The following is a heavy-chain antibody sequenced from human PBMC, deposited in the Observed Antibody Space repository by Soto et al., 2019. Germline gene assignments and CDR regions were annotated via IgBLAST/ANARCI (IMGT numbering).Heavy chain of an antibody. CDR3: ARDRSNSPDYFDF. J-gene: IGHJ4*02. CDR2: IYDTGPT. V-gene: IGHV4-30-4*02. D-gene: IGHD6-6*01. CDR1: GGSISNDDHY. Sequence: SDTLSLTCTVSGGSISNDDHYWTGIRHPTGNGLEWIGYIYDTGPTNYKPSLNSRVTISMDTSKNQCSLKVNSVTAADTAVYYCARDRSNSPDYFDFWGQGTLVTV.